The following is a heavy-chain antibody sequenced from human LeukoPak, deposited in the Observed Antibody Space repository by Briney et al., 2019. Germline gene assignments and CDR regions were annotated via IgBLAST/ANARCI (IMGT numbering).Heavy chain of an antibody. CDR3: ARLGTYWSNYYFEY. J-gene: IGHJ4*02. Sequence: GESLKISCQGPGYSFTTYWIGWVRQMPGKGLECMGIIYPGDSDTRYSPSFQGQVTISADKSINTAYLQWSSLKASDTAMYYCARLGTYWSNYYFEYWGQGTLVTVSS. CDR2: IYPGDSDT. V-gene: IGHV5-51*01. CDR1: GYSFTTYW. D-gene: IGHD3-10*01.